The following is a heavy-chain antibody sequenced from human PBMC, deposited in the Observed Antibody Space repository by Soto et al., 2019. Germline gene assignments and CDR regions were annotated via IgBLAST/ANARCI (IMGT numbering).Heavy chain of an antibody. Sequence: GGSLRLSCAASGFTFTRYSMNWVRQAPGKGLEWVSSISSTTNYIYYGDSMKGRFTIPRDNAKNSLYLEMNSLRAEDTAVYYCARESEDLTSNFDYWGQGTLVTVSS. CDR1: GFTFTRYS. CDR2: ISSTTNYI. V-gene: IGHV3-21*06. J-gene: IGHJ4*02. CDR3: ARESEDLTSNFDY.